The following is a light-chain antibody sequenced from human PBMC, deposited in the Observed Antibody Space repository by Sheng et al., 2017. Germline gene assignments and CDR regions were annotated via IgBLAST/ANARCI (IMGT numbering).Light chain of an antibody. CDR2: DTS. CDR1: QSVDTY. Sequence: EVVLTQSPATLSLSPGERATLSCRASQSVDTYLAWYQQKPGQAPRLLIYDTSNRATGIPARFSGSGSRTDFTLTISSLEPEDSAVYYCQQRSTFGPGTKVEIK. CDR3: QQRST. J-gene: IGKJ3*01. V-gene: IGKV3-11*01.